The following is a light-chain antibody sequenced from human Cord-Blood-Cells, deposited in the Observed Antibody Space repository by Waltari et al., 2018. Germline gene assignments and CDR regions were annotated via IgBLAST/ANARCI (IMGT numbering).Light chain of an antibody. CDR2: KAS. Sequence: DIQMTQSPSTLSASVVDRVTITCRASQSISSWLAWYQQKPGKAPKLLIYKASSLESGVPSRFSGSGSGTEFTLTISSLQPDDFATYYCQQYNSYQGTFGQGTKVEIK. J-gene: IGKJ1*01. CDR1: QSISSW. CDR3: QQYNSYQGT. V-gene: IGKV1-5*03.